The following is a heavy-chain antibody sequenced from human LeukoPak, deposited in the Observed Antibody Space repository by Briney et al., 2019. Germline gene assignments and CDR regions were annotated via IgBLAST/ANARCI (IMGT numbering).Heavy chain of an antibody. CDR1: GFTFSSYW. CDR2: IKQDGSEK. Sequence: SGGSLRLSCAASGFTFSSYWMSWVRQAPGKGLEWVANIKQDGSEKYYVDSVKGRFTISRDNAKNSLYLQMNSLGAEDTAVYYCARDKADCSGGSCYYFDYWGQGTLVTVSS. V-gene: IGHV3-7*03. D-gene: IGHD2-15*01. J-gene: IGHJ4*02. CDR3: ARDKADCSGGSCYYFDY.